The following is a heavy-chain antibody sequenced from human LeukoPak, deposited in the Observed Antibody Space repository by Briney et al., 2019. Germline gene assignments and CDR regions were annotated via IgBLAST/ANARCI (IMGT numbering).Heavy chain of an antibody. CDR3: ARDIVGATRTYFDY. CDR1: GGSISSYY. D-gene: IGHD1-26*01. Sequence: SETLSLTCTVSGGSISSYYWSWIRQPAGKGLEWIGRIYTSGSTNYNPSLKSRVTMSVDTSKNQFSLKLSSVTAADTAAYYCARDIVGATRTYFDYWGQGTLVTVSS. V-gene: IGHV4-4*07. CDR2: IYTSGST. J-gene: IGHJ4*02.